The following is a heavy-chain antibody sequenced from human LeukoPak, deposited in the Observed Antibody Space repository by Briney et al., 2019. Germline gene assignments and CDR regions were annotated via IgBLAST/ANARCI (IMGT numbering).Heavy chain of an antibody. Sequence: GGSLRLSCAASGFTFSSYSMNWVRQAPGKGLEWVSSISSSSSYIYYADSVKGRFTTSRDNAKNSLYLQMNSLRAEDTAVYYCARRDYDILTGSLGYWGQGTLVTVSS. CDR3: ARRDYDILTGSLGY. CDR1: GFTFSSYS. V-gene: IGHV3-21*01. CDR2: ISSSSSYI. D-gene: IGHD3-9*01. J-gene: IGHJ4*02.